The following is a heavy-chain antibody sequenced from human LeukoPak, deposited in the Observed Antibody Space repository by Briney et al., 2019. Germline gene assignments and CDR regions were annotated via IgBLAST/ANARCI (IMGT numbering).Heavy chain of an antibody. V-gene: IGHV3-23*01. D-gene: IGHD3-10*01. J-gene: IGHJ4*02. CDR2: ISGSGANI. Sequence: GGSLRLSCAVSGFTLSSYAMSWVRQAPGKGLEWVSGISGSGANIYYADSVKGRFTISRDNSKNTVYLQMDSLRAEDTAVYYCAKTKQGSGYLDYWGQGTLVTVSS. CDR3: AKTKQGSGYLDY. CDR1: GFTLSSYA.